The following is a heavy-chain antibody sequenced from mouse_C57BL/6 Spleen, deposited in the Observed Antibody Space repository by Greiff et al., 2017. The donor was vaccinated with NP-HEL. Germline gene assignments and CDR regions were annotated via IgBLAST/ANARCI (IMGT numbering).Heavy chain of an antibody. D-gene: IGHD1-1*01. Sequence: VQLQQSVAELVRPGASVKLSCTASGFTIKNTYMHWVKQRPEQGLEWIGRIDPANGNTKYATKFQGKATITADTSSNTAYLQLSSLTSEDTAIYYCARDYYAGGPEYYFDYWGQGTTLTVAS. CDR2: IDPANGNT. V-gene: IGHV14-3*01. CDR3: ARDYYAGGPEYYFDY. CDR1: GFTIKNTY. J-gene: IGHJ2*01.